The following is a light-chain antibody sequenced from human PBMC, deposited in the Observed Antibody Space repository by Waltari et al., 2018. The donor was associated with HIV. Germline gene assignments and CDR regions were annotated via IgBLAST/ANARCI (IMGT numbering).Light chain of an antibody. CDR1: TGAVTSAYY. CDR3: QLYYDGAWV. CDR2: STN. J-gene: IGLJ3*02. Sequence: QTVVTQEPSLTVSPGGTVTLTCVSSTGAVTSAYYPNWFRLKPGQAPRALIYSTNYKHSWTPGRFSGSLLGGKAALTLSGVQPEDEAEYYCQLYYDGAWVFGGGTKLTVL. V-gene: IGLV7-43*01.